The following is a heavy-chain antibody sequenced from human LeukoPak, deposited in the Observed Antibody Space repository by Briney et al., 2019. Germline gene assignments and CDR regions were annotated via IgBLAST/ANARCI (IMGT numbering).Heavy chain of an antibody. CDR1: GFTFSSHG. J-gene: IGHJ4*02. CDR3: ARRAGEYSHPYDY. V-gene: IGHV3-53*01. Sequence: GGTLRLSCAASGFTFSSHGMSWVRQAPGKGLEWVSFIYSGGNTHYSDSVKGRFTISRDNSKNTLYLQMNSLRAEDTAIYYCARRAGEYSHPYDYWGQGTLVTVSS. CDR2: IYSGGNT. D-gene: IGHD2-15*01.